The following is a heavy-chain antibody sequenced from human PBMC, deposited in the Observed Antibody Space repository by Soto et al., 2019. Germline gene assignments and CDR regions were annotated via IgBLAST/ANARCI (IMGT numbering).Heavy chain of an antibody. CDR3: TRDGRKQLWVEGRDAMDV. CDR2: ISGHNGQT. CDR1: AYTFNTYG. Sequence: QVQLVQSGPEVKKPGASVKVSCKASAYTFNTYGISWVRRAPGQGLEWMGWISGHNGQTNYAQKFRGRVTITTETSTSTASMELRSLRSADTAIYYCTRDGRKQLWVEGRDAMDVWGQETTVTVSS. J-gene: IGHJ6*02. V-gene: IGHV1-18*01. D-gene: IGHD5-18*01.